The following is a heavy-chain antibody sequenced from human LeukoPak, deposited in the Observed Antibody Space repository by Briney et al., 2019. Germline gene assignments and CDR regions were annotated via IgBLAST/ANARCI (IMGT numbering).Heavy chain of an antibody. V-gene: IGHV3-30-3*02. CDR3: AKHFCTGLDCSLFDS. CDR2: ISYDGSNK. CDR1: GFTFSSYA. D-gene: IGHD3/OR15-3a*01. Sequence: GGCLRLSCAASGFTFSSYAMHWVRQAPGKGLEWVAVISYDGSNKYYADSVKGRFTISRDNSKNALSLQLNSLRPEDTALYYCAKHFCTGLDCSLFDSWGQGTLVTVSS. J-gene: IGHJ4*02.